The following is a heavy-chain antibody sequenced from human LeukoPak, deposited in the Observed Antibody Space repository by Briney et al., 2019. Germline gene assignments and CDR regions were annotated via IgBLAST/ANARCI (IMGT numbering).Heavy chain of an antibody. CDR1: GYSFTSYW. V-gene: IGHV1-3*01. J-gene: IGHJ4*02. CDR3: AGSIAVAGPFDY. D-gene: IGHD6-19*01. CDR2: INAGNGNT. Sequence: GESLKISCKGSGYSFTSYWIGWVRQAPGQRLEWMGWINAGNGNTKYSQKFQGRVTIARDTSASTAYMELSSLRSEDTAVYYCAGSIAVAGPFDYWGQGTLVTVSS.